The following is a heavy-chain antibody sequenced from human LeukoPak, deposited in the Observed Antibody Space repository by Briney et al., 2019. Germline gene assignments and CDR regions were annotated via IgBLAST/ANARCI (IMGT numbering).Heavy chain of an antibody. CDR1: GFTFSDYY. Sequence: GGSLRLSCAASGFTFSDYYMSWIRQAPGKGLEWVSYISSSGSTIYYADSVKGRFTISRDNAKNSLYLQMNSLRAEDTAVYYCTTGLVAATLPFDYWGQGTLVTVSS. D-gene: IGHD2-15*01. CDR3: TTGLVAATLPFDY. J-gene: IGHJ4*02. V-gene: IGHV3-11*01. CDR2: ISSSGSTI.